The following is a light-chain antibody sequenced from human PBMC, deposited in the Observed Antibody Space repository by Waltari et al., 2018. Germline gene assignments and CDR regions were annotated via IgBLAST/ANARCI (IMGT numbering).Light chain of an antibody. CDR3: QSYDTSLSVV. J-gene: IGLJ3*02. CDR2: GST. CDR1: RPNIGAGYA. Sequence: QSVLPQPPSVSGAPGQRVTISCTGSRPNIGAGYASTWYQLLPRAAPKLLIYGSTSRPLGVPARFFGSTSGTSASLAITGLQAEDEADYYCQSYDTSLSVVFGGGTKLTVL. V-gene: IGLV1-40*01.